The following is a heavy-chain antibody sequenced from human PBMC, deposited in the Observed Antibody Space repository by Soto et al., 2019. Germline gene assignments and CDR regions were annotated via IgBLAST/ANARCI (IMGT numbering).Heavy chain of an antibody. J-gene: IGHJ3*02. D-gene: IGHD1-26*01. V-gene: IGHV3-23*01. CDR3: ARAVASYDAFDI. Sequence: PGGSLRLSCAASGFTFSSYAMSWVRQAPGKGLEWVSAISGSGGSTYYADSVKGRFTISRDNAKKSLYLQINSLRAEDTAVYYCARAVASYDAFDIWGQGTTVTVSS. CDR2: ISGSGGST. CDR1: GFTFSSYA.